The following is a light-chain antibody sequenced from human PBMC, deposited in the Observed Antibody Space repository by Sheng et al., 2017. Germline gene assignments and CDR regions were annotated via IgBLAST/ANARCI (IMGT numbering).Light chain of an antibody. J-gene: IGLJ2*01. Sequence: SYELTQASSVSVAPGQTATVTCGGNNIGQKAVHWYQQKPGQAPVLVVYDDSDRPSGIPERFSGSNSGNTATLTISRVEGGDEADYYCQVWDNKIVVFGGGTKVTVL. CDR1: NIGQKA. V-gene: IGLV3-21*02. CDR2: DDS. CDR3: QVWDNKIVV.